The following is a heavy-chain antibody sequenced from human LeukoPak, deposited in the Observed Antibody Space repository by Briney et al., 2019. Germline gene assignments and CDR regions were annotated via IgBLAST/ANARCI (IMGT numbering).Heavy chain of an antibody. CDR1: GYTFPNYG. CDR3: ARGDGDY. CDR2: ISVYNANI. J-gene: IGHJ4*02. Sequence: GASVRISCKASGYTFPNYGISWMSQAPGQGLEWMGWISVYNANINYAQKFQGRVTMTTDTSTSTAYMELRSLISDDTAVYYCARGDGDYWGQGTLVTVSS. V-gene: IGHV1-18*01. D-gene: IGHD5-24*01.